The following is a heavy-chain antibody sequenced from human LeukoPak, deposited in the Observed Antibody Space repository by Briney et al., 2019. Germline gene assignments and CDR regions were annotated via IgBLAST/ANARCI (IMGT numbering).Heavy chain of an antibody. CDR1: GYSFTSYW. CDR2: IYPGDSDT. J-gene: IGHJ3*02. CDR3: ARSRGTTVVTDAFDI. D-gene: IGHD4-23*01. Sequence: GESLKISCKGSGYSFTSYWIGWVRQMPGKGLEWMGIIYPGDSDTRYSPSFQGQVTISAGKSISTAYLQWSSLKASDTAMYYCARSRGTTVVTDAFDIWGQGTMFTVSS. V-gene: IGHV5-51*01.